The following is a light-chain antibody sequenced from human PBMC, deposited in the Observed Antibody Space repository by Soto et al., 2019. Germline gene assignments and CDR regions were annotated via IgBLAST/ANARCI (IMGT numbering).Light chain of an antibody. CDR2: AAS. CDR1: QGIRSF. V-gene: IGKV1-9*01. CDR3: QQLNDYPLT. J-gene: IGKJ4*01. Sequence: DIQLTQSPSFLSASVGDRVTITCRASQGIRSFLAWYQQKPGKAPNLLISAASSLQSGVPSRFSGSGSGTEFTLTISCLQPEDFATYYCQQLNDYPLTFGGGTKVDIK.